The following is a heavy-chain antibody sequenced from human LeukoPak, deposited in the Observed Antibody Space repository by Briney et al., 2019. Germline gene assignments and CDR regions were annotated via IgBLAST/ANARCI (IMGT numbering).Heavy chain of an antibody. D-gene: IGHD2-21*01. J-gene: IGHJ5*02. CDR3: ARADRLDGAPYLIGP. V-gene: IGHV1-2*02. Sequence: ASVKVSCNASGYTFTGYYMHWVRQAPGQGLEWTGWSNPNSGCTNYAQKFQGRVTMTRDTSITTVYMEVRWLTSDDKAIYYCARADRLDGAPYLIGPWGQGTLVTVSS. CDR2: SNPNSGCT. CDR1: GYTFTGYY.